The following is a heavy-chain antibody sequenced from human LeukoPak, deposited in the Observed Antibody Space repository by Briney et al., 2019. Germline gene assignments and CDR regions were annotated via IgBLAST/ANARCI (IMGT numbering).Heavy chain of an antibody. Sequence: GRSLRLSCAASGFTFSSYGMHWVRQAPGKGLEWVAVIWYDGSNKYYADSVKGRFTISRDNSKNTLYLQMSSLRAEDTAVYYCARGSVGTPPPFDYWGQGTLVTVSS. V-gene: IGHV3-30*19. J-gene: IGHJ4*02. CDR2: IWYDGSNK. CDR1: GFTFSSYG. CDR3: ARGSVGTPPPFDY. D-gene: IGHD1-7*01.